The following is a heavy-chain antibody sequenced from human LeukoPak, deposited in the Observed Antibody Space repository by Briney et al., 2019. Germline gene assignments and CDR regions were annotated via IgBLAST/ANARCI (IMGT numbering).Heavy chain of an antibody. Sequence: SETLSLTCTVSGGSISSYYWSWIPQPAGKGLEWIGRIYTSGSTNYNPSLKSRVTMSVDTSKNQFSLKLSSVTAADTAVYYCARVPHYDSSGYYMGGNAFDIWGQGTMVTVSS. J-gene: IGHJ3*02. D-gene: IGHD3-22*01. V-gene: IGHV4-4*07. CDR1: GGSISSYY. CDR3: ARVPHYDSSGYYMGGNAFDI. CDR2: IYTSGST.